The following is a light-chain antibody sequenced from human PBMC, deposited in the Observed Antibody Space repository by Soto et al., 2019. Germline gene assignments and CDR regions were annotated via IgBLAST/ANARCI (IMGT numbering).Light chain of an antibody. CDR3: QVWDITTDHYV. CDR1: NIGSKR. V-gene: IGLV3-21*04. CDR2: YDS. Sequence: VLTQPPSVSVAPEKTARLTCGGDNIGSKRVHWYRQKPGQAPVLVIYYDSDRPSGIPERFSGSNFGNTATLTINRVEAGDEADYYCQVWDITTDHYVFGTGTKVTVL. J-gene: IGLJ1*01.